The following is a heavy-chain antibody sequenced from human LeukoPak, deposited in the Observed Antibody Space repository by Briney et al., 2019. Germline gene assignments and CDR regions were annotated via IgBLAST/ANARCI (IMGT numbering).Heavy chain of an antibody. J-gene: IGHJ2*01. CDR3: ARDLGGGSYGWGKFDL. D-gene: IGHD3-10*01. V-gene: IGHV1-46*01. CDR1: GYSFTSYY. Sequence: ASVQVSCKASGYSFTSYYMHWVRQAPGQGLEWMGIINPSGGSTSYAQKFQGRVTMTRDTSTSTVYMELSGLRSEDTAVYYCARDLGGGSYGWGKFDLWGRGTLVAVSS. CDR2: INPSGGST.